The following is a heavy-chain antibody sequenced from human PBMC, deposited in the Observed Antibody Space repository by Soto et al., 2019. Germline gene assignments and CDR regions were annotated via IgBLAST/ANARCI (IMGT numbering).Heavy chain of an antibody. CDR1: GGSSSSYY. J-gene: IGHJ3*02. CDR2: IYYSGST. V-gene: IGHV4-59*01. CDR3: ARDAGDSNAFDI. D-gene: IGHD2-21*02. Sequence: SETLSLTCTVSGGSSSSYYWSWIRQPPGKGLEWIGYIYYSGSTNYNPSLKSRVTISVDTSKNQFSLKLSSVTAADTAVYYCARDAGDSNAFDIWGQGTMVTVSS.